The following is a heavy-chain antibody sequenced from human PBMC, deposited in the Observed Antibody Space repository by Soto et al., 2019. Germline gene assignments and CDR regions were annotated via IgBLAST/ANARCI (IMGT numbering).Heavy chain of an antibody. J-gene: IGHJ4*02. D-gene: IGHD3-3*01. CDR3: AKDRSDFPPVAEFDY. CDR2: ISGSGGST. CDR1: GFTFSSYA. Sequence: WGSLRLSCAASGFTFSSYAMSWVRQAPGKGLEWVSGISGSGGSTYYADSVKGRFTISRDNSKNTLYLQMNSLRAEDTAVYYCAKDRSDFPPVAEFDYWGQGTLVTVSS. V-gene: IGHV3-23*01.